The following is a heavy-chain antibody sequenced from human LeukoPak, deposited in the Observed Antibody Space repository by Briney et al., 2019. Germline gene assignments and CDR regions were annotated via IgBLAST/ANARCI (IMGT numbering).Heavy chain of an antibody. Sequence: GRSLRLSCAASGFTFDDYAMHWVRQAPGKGLEWVSGISWNSGSIGYADSVKGRFTISRDNAKNSLYLQMNSLRAEDTALYYCARGARYVSRYYFDYWGQGTLATVSS. D-gene: IGHD3-22*01. V-gene: IGHV3-9*01. CDR3: ARGARYVSRYYFDY. CDR2: ISWNSGSI. CDR1: GFTFDDYA. J-gene: IGHJ4*02.